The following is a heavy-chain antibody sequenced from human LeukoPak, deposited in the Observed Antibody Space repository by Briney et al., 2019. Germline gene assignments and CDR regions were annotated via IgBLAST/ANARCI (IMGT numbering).Heavy chain of an antibody. CDR1: GGSISSSSYY. V-gene: IGHV4-39*01. D-gene: IGHD6-13*01. CDR2: MFYSVSN. Sequence: SETLSLTCTVSGGSISSSSYYWGWIRQPPGMGLEWLGSMFYSVSNYYKPSPKSRVFISADTSKSQFSLNLSSVTAADTAVYYCARLGRSIAAADYWGQGTLVTVSS. CDR3: ARLGRSIAAADY. J-gene: IGHJ4*02.